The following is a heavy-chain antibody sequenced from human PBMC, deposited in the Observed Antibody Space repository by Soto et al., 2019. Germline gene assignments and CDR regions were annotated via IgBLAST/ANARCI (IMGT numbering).Heavy chain of an antibody. Sequence: GGSLRLSCAASGFTFTRYSMNWVRQAPGKGLEWVSSISSTTNYKYYGDSMKGRFTISRDNAKNSLYLEMNSLRAEDTVVYYCARESEDLTSNFDYWGQGTLVTVSS. CDR2: ISSTTNYK. CDR3: ARESEDLTSNFDY. V-gene: IGHV3-21*06. J-gene: IGHJ4*02. CDR1: GFTFTRYS.